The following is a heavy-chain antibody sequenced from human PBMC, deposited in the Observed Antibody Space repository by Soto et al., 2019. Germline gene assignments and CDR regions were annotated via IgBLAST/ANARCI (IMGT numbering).Heavy chain of an antibody. CDR2: ISGSSSYT. CDR1: GFTFSDYY. CDR3: ARGDYYDSSGPFSDAFDI. V-gene: IGHV3-11*06. Sequence: GSLRLSCAASGFTFSDYYMSWIRQAPGKGLEWVSYISGSSSYTNYADSVKGRFTISRDNAKNSLYLQMNSLRAEDTAVYYCARGDYYDSSGPFSDAFDIWGQGTMVTVSS. J-gene: IGHJ3*02. D-gene: IGHD3-22*01.